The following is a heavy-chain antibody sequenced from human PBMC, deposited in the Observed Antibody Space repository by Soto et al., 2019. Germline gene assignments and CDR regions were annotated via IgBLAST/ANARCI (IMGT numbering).Heavy chain of an antibody. CDR2: VSHSGST. CDR3: ASGRDYTWTF. CDR1: GGPFSEYY. D-gene: IGHD3-16*01. V-gene: IGHV4-34*01. Sequence: QLQLQQWGAGLLKASETLSLTCAVYGGPFSEYYWSWFRQPPGKGLEWIGEVSHSGSTHYNPSLKSRVTNSVDASNKQFSLKLSSVTAADTAVYYCASGRDYTWTFGGQGTLVTVSS. J-gene: IGHJ4*02.